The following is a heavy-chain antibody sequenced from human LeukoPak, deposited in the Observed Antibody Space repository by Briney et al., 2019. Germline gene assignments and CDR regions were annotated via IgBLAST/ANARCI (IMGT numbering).Heavy chain of an antibody. V-gene: IGHV3-7*01. Sequence: PGGSLRLSCAASGFTFSSYWMSWVRQAPGKGLEWVANIKQDGSEKYYADSVKGRFTISRDNAKNSLYLQMNSLRAEDTAVYYCARDYYGSGSYYKSWGQGTLVTVSS. D-gene: IGHD3-10*01. CDR1: GFTFSSYW. CDR2: IKQDGSEK. J-gene: IGHJ5*02. CDR3: ARDYYGSGSYYKS.